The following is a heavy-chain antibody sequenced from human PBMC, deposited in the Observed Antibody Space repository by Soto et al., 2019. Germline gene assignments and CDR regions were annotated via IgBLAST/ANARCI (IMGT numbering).Heavy chain of an antibody. V-gene: IGHV1-69*06. CDR3: ARDPRVGATTFYYYYGMDV. CDR1: GGSLSSCA. J-gene: IGHJ6*02. D-gene: IGHD1-26*01. CDR2: IIPIFGTA. Sequence: AVKFSCKDCGGSLSSCAIRWVRQDPGQGLEWMGGIIPIFGTANYAQKFQGRVTITADKSTSTAYMELSSLRSEDTAVYYCARDPRVGATTFYYYYGMDVWGQGTTVTVSS.